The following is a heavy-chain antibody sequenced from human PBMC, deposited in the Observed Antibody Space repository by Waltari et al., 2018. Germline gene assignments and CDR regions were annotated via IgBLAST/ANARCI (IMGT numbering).Heavy chain of an antibody. V-gene: IGHV4-39*07. Sequence: QLQLQESGPGLVKPSETLSLTCTVSGGSISSSSYYWGWIRQPPGKGLEWIGSIYYSGSTYDNPSLKSRVTISVDTSKNQFSLKLSSVTAADTAVYYCARRQWLHFDYWGQGTLVTVSS. CDR1: GGSISSSSYY. CDR3: ARRQWLHFDY. CDR2: IYYSGST. D-gene: IGHD5-12*01. J-gene: IGHJ4*02.